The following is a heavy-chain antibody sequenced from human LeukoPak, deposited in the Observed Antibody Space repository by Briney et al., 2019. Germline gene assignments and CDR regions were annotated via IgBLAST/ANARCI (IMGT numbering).Heavy chain of an antibody. CDR2: FNPIFGSA. J-gene: IGHJ5*02. CDR1: GDSFGTYG. Sequence: SVKVSCKASGDSFGTYGITWVRQALGQGLEWMGGFNPIFGSAQYAQKIQGRVTITMDVSARTVYMELSSLRSEDTTIYYRARDFGSGVFDPXXXGTLVTVSS. CDR3: ARDFGSGVFDP. D-gene: IGHD3-10*01. V-gene: IGHV1-69*05.